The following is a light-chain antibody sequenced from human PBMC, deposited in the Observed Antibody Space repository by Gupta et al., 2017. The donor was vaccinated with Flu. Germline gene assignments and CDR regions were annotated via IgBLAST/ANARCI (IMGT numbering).Light chain of an antibody. V-gene: IGLV1-44*01. J-gene: IGLJ3*02. CDR3: EAWDDSGNGPV. CDR2: SNN. CDR1: SPNIGSNA. Sequence: QSAMPQPPSVSGTPGQRVTLSCSGRSPNIGSNAVPWYQRVPGTAPKLLVYSNNRRPPGVPDRFSGSKSGTSASLAISGLQAEDEADYHCEAWDDSGNGPVFGGGTKLTVL.